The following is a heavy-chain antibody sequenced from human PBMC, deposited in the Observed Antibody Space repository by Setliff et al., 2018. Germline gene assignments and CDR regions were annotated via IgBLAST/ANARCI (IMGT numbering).Heavy chain of an antibody. D-gene: IGHD3-3*01. V-gene: IGHV1-3*01. CDR2: INAGNGNT. CDR1: GYTFTSYA. J-gene: IGHJ6*03. CDR3: AREFTRYYNFWSAHRYYMDV. Sequence: ASVKVSCKASGYTFTSYAMHWVRQAPGQRLEWMGWINAGNGNTKYSQKFQDRVTITRDTSASTAYMELSSLRSEDTAVYYCAREFTRYYNFWSAHRYYMDVWGKGTTVTVSS.